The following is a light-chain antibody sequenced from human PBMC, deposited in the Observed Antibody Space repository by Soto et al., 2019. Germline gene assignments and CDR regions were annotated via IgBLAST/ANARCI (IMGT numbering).Light chain of an antibody. J-gene: IGKJ2*01. CDR3: QLRGNWPPYT. V-gene: IGKV3-11*01. CDR2: DAS. CDR1: QSVSSY. Sequence: EIVLTQSPATLSLSPGERATLSCRVSQSVSSYLAWYQQKPGQAPRLLIYDASNRATGIPARFSGSGSGTDFTLTISSPEPEDFAVYYCQLRGNWPPYTFGRGTKLEIK.